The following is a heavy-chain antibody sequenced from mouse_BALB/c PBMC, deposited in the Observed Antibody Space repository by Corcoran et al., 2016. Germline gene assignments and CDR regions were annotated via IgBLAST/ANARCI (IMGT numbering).Heavy chain of an antibody. D-gene: IGHD1-1*01. CDR3: ARLHYYGLFAY. V-gene: IGHV4-1*02. J-gene: IGHJ3*01. CDR1: GFDFSRFW. CDR2: INPDSSTI. Sequence: EVKLLEYVGGLVQPGGSLKLSCADSGFDFSRFWMSWVRQAPGKGLEWIGEINPDSSTINYTPSLKDKFIISRDNAKNKLYLQMSKVRSEDTALYYCARLHYYGLFAYWGQGTLVTVSA.